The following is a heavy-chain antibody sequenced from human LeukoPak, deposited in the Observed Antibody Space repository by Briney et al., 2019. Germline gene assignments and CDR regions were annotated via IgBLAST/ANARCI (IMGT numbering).Heavy chain of an antibody. CDR1: GYTFTSYG. V-gene: IGHV1-18*01. CDR2: ISAYNGNT. J-gene: IGHJ6*03. Sequence: ASVKVSCKASGYTFTSYGISWVRQAPGQGLEWMGWISAYNGNTNYAQKLQGRVTMTTDTSTSTAYMELRSLRSDDTAVYYCARVPLHCSSTSCYRRPNYYYYYMVVWGKGTTVTVSS. CDR3: ARVPLHCSSTSCYRRPNYYYYYMVV. D-gene: IGHD2-2*01.